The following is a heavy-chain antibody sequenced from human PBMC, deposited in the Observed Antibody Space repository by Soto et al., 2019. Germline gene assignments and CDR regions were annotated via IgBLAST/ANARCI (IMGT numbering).Heavy chain of an antibody. D-gene: IGHD4-4*01. CDR2: ISYDGSNK. CDR3: ARPLWRDDYNWGYFDL. Sequence: QVQLVESGGGVVQPGRSLRLSCAASGFTFSSYAMHWVRQVPGKGLEWVAVISYDGSNKYYADSVQGRFTISRDNSKNTRYLKMNSLRAEDTAVYYCARPLWRDDYNWGYFDLWGRGTLVTVS. J-gene: IGHJ2*01. CDR1: GFTFSSYA. V-gene: IGHV3-30-3*01.